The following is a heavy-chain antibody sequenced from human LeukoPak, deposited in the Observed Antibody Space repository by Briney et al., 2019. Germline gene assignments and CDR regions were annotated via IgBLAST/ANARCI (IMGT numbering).Heavy chain of an antibody. CDR3: ARAQGYYCDSSAYCFDYFDY. Sequence: ASVKVSCKASGYTFTGYYMHGVRHAPGQGLEWMGWINPNSGGTNYAQEFQGRVTMNRDTSISTAYIELSRQRCDDAAVFLCARAQGYYCDSSAYCFDYFDYWGQGTLVTVSS. D-gene: IGHD3-22*01. J-gene: IGHJ4*02. V-gene: IGHV1-2*02. CDR1: GYTFTGYY. CDR2: INPNSGGT.